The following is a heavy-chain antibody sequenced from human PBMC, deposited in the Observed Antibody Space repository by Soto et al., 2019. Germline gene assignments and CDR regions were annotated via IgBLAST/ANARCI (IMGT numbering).Heavy chain of an antibody. J-gene: IGHJ2*01. D-gene: IGHD3-10*01. CDR2: IYYSEIT. V-gene: IGHV4-30-4*01. Sequence: SESMPLTCTVSPGSISRGDYSWSWIREHPGKGPGWIGYIYYSEITYYNPPLKRRVTKSVDTSKYQFTLKLGSVTAADTAVYYCARYLGPRGITLVRGARSYSDLWGRGIHVT. CDR3: ARYLGPRGITLVRGARSYSDL. CDR1: PGSISRGDYS.